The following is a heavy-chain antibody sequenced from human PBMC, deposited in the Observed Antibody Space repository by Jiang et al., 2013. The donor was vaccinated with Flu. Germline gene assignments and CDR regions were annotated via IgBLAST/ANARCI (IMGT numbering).Heavy chain of an antibody. V-gene: IGHV4-59*01. CDR3: ARGGVGFGESILYYYYGMDV. D-gene: IGHD3-10*01. CDR1: GGSISSYY. Sequence: LLKPSETLSLTCTVSGGSISSYYWSWIRQPPGKGLEWIGYIYYSGSTNYNPSLKSRVTISVDTSKNQFSLKLSSVTAADTAVYYCARGGVGFGESILYYYYGMDV. J-gene: IGHJ6*01. CDR2: IYYSGST.